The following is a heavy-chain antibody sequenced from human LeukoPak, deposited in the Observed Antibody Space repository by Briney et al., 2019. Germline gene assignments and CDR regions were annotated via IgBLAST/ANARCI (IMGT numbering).Heavy chain of an antibody. CDR1: GYAFIDYA. CDR2: INTNTGNP. J-gene: IGHJ5*02. Sequence: ASVKVSCKASGYAFIDYAINWVRQAPGQGLEWMGWINTNTGNPTYAQGFTGRFVFSLDTSVSTAYLQISSLKAEDTGVYYCARDPGDDFVVPGDPWGQGTLVTVSS. CDR3: ARDPGDDFVVPGDP. D-gene: IGHD2-2*01. V-gene: IGHV7-4-1*02.